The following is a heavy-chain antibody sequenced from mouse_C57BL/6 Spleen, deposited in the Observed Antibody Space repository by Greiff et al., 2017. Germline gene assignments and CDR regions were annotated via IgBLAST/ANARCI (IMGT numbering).Heavy chain of an antibody. Sequence: EVQVVESGGGLVQPGGSLKLSCAASGFTFSDSGMHWVRQAPEKGLEWVAYISSGSSTIYYADTVKGRFTISRDNAKNTLFLQMTSLRSEDTAMYYCARRTAQATDYWGQGTTRTVSS. V-gene: IGHV5-17*01. J-gene: IGHJ2*01. D-gene: IGHD3-2*02. CDR3: ARRTAQATDY. CDR2: ISSGSSTI. CDR1: GFTFSDSG.